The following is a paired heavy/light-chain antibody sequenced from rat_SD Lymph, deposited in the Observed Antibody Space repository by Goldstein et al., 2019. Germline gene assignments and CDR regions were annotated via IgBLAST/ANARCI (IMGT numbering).Heavy chain of an antibody. CDR2: INTDGSKT. J-gene: IGHJ4*01. V-gene: IGHV11-3*01. CDR1: GFTFSNYW. Sequence: EVQLVESGGSLVQPGGSLKLSCVASGFTFSNYWMDWVRQTPGKSLEWIGEINTDGSKTNYAPSIKDRFTISRDNAKSTLYLQMSNVKSDDTAIYYCTRRGTMDAWGQGASVTVSS. CDR3: TRRGTMDA. D-gene: IGHD4-3*01.
Light chain of an antibody. CDR2: GAS. Sequence: ETVMTQSPTSMSTSIGERVTLNCKASQSVGINVDWYQQTPGQSPKLLIYGASNRHTGVPDRFTGSGFGRDFTLTISNVEAEDLAVYYCLQYGSIPPTFGGGTKLELK. J-gene: IGKJ1*01. V-gene: IGKV6S8*01. CDR1: QSVGIN. CDR3: LQYGSIPPT.